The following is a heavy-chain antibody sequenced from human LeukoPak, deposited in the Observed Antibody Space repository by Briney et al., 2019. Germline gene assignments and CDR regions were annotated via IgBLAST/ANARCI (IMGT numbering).Heavy chain of an antibody. D-gene: IGHD5-24*01. CDR2: INYSGTT. Sequence: TSETLSLTCTASGGSISSSGYYWGWIRQPPGKGLEWIASINYSGTTYYNPSLKSRVTISEDRSKNQFSLKLSSVTAADTAVYYCARLRDGRWLLEYWGQGTLVTVSS. J-gene: IGHJ4*02. CDR1: GGSISSSGYY. V-gene: IGHV4-39*01. CDR3: ARLRDGRWLLEY.